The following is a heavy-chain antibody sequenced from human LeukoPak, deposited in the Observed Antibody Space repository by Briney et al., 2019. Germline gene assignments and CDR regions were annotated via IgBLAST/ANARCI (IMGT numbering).Heavy chain of an antibody. Sequence: GGSLRLSCAACGFTASSNYMSWVRQAPGKGLEWVSVIYSCATTSYADSVQGRFTISRDTSKNTVYLQMNRLGAEDTAFYYCARGYSSSWLGYFDYWGQGTLVTVSS. V-gene: IGHV3-66*03. CDR2: IYSCATT. D-gene: IGHD6-13*01. CDR3: ARGYSSSWLGYFDY. J-gene: IGHJ4*02. CDR1: GFTASSNY.